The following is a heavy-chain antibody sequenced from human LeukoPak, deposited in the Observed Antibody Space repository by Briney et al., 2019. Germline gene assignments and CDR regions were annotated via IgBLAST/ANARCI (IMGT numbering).Heavy chain of an antibody. J-gene: IGHJ4*02. CDR1: GYTFTDYY. V-gene: IGHV1-2*02. Sequence: ASVKVSCKTSGYTFTDYYIHWVRQAPGQGLDWMGWINPNSGGTYYARKFQGRVTMTRDTSISTAYMELSRLKSDDTAVFYCARGLSRYGDSWGQGTLVTVSS. D-gene: IGHD2/OR15-2a*01. CDR2: INPNSGGT. CDR3: ARGLSRYGDS.